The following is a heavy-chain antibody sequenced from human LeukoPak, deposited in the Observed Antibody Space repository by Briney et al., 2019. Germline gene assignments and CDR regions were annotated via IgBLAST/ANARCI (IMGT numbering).Heavy chain of an antibody. D-gene: IGHD3-22*01. J-gene: IGHJ4*02. CDR3: ARGPLYYDSSGYYKPYYFDY. CDR1: GGTFSSYA. V-gene: IGHV1-69*13. Sequence: ASVKVSCKASGGTFSSYAISWVRQATGQGLEWMGGLIPIFGTANYAQKFQGRVTITADESTSTAYMELSSLRSEDTAVYYCARGPLYYDSSGYYKPYYFDYWGQGTLVTVSS. CDR2: LIPIFGTA.